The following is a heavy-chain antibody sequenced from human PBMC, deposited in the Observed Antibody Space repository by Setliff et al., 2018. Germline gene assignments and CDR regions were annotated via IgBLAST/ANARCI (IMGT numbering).Heavy chain of an antibody. CDR3: ARGGTFRYFDF. CDR2: VYYSGTA. D-gene: IGHD5-12*01. CDR1: DGSLSTYY. J-gene: IGHJ4*02. V-gene: IGHV4-59*01. Sequence: SETLSLTCTVSDGSLSTYYWSWIRQPPGKGLEFIGYVYYSGTANYSPSLRSRLTISVDTSKNQFSLKLRSVTAADTAVYYCARGGTFRYFDFLGQGAPVTVSS.